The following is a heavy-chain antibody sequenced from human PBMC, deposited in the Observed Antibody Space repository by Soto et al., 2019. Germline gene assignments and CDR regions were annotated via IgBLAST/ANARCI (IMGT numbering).Heavy chain of an antibody. J-gene: IGHJ6*02. Sequence: SETLSLTCAVYGGSFSGYYWSWIRQPPGKGLEWIGEINHSGSTNYNPSLKSRVTISVDTSKNQFSLKLSSVTAADTAVYYCARLLRGYYDILTGYYPYYYGMDVWGQGTTVT. D-gene: IGHD3-9*01. CDR3: ARLLRGYYDILTGYYPYYYGMDV. CDR2: INHSGST. V-gene: IGHV4-34*01. CDR1: GGSFSGYY.